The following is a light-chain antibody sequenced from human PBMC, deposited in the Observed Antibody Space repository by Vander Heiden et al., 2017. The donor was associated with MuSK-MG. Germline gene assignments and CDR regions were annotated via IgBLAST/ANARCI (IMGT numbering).Light chain of an antibody. J-gene: IGKJ1*01. V-gene: IGKV1-39*01. CDR3: QQCNSTPRT. CDR1: QRISSY. Sequence: DIQMTQSPASLSASVGDRVTITCRASQRISSYLNWYQQRPGKAPKVVIYAASSLQSGVPSRFSGSGSGTDFTLTITSLQPEDSATYYCQQCNSTPRTFGQGTKVQIK. CDR2: AAS.